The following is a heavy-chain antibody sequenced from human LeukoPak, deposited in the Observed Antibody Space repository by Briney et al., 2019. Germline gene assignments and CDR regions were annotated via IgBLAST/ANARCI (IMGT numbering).Heavy chain of an antibody. CDR2: INTNTGNP. CDR1: GYTFTSYA. J-gene: IGHJ4*02. V-gene: IGHV7-4-1*02. CDR3: ARDPASAWELPYFDY. Sequence: ASVKVSCKASGYTFTSYAMNWVRQAPGQGLEWMGWINTNTGNPTYAQGFTGRFVFSLDTSVSTAYLQISSLKAEDTAVYYCARDPASAWELPYFDYWGQGTLVTVSS. D-gene: IGHD1-26*01.